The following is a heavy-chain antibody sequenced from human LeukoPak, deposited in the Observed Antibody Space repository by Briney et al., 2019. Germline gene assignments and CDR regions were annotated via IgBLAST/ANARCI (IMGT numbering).Heavy chain of an antibody. V-gene: IGHV3-21*01. CDR2: ISSSSSYI. D-gene: IGHD4-17*01. Sequence: GGSLRLSCAASGFTFSSYSMNWVRQAPGKGLEWVSSISSSSSYIYYADSVRGRFTISRDNAKNSLYLQMNSLRAEDAAVYYCARDRRGTTVRHNLRFDYWGQGTLVTVSS. CDR1: GFTFSSYS. J-gene: IGHJ4*02. CDR3: ARDRRGTTVRHNLRFDY.